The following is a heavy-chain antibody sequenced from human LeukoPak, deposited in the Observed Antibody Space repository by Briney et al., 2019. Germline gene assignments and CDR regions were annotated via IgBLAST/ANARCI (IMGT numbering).Heavy chain of an antibody. CDR3: TASDHLYCSSSSCHFDY. Sequence: PGGSLRLSCTASGLRFGDYGMSWVRQAPGKGLEWVSFIQSKTYSEGTMYAASVRGRFIISRDDYRSTAYLQMNSLKTEDTAVYYCTASDHLYCSSSSCHFDYWGQGTLVTVSS. CDR2: IQSKTYSEGT. J-gene: IGHJ4*02. CDR1: GLRFGDYG. D-gene: IGHD2-2*01. V-gene: IGHV3-49*04.